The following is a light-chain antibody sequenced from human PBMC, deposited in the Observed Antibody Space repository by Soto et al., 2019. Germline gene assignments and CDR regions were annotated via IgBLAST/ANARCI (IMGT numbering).Light chain of an antibody. V-gene: IGLV2-8*01. CDR2: EVI. CDR3: SSYAGNNNLV. J-gene: IGLJ7*01. Sequence: QSALTQPPSASGSPGQSVTISCTGTSSDVGGYNYVSWYQQHPGKAPKLTIYEVIKRPSGVPDRFSGSKSGNTASLTVSGLQAEDEADYYCSSYAGNNNLVFGGGTQLTVL. CDR1: SSDVGGYNY.